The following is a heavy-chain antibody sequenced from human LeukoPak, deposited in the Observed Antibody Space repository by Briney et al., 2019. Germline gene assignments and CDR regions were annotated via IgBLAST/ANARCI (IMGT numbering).Heavy chain of an antibody. CDR2: INHSGST. V-gene: IGHV4-34*01. CDR3: ARGLVSSSWYRYYYYYMDD. CDR1: GGSFSGYY. J-gene: IGHJ6*03. Sequence: PSATLSLTCAVYGGSFSGYYWSWISQHPGKGLEWIGEINHSGSTNYNPSLKSRVTISVDTSKNQFSLKLSSVTAADTAVYYCARGLVSSSWYRYYYYYMDDWGKGTTVTVSS. D-gene: IGHD6-13*01.